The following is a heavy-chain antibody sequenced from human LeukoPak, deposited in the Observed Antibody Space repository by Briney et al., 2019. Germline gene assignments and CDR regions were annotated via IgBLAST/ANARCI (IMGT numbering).Heavy chain of an antibody. V-gene: IGHV3-48*03. D-gene: IGHD1-26*01. CDR1: GFTFSSYE. J-gene: IGHJ4*02. CDR3: ARMAGRGYYDY. Sequence: EGSLRLSCAASGFTFSSYERNWVRQASGKGLEWVSYTSSSGTNIYYADSVKGRFTISRDNAKNSLYLQMNSLRAEDTAVYYCARMAGRGYYDYWGQGTLVTVSS. CDR2: TSSSGTNI.